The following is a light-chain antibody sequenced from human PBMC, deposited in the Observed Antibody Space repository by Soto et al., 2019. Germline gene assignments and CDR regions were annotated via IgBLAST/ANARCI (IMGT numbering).Light chain of an antibody. V-gene: IGLV2-23*01. J-gene: IGLJ2*01. CDR3: CSYAGSSTPVI. CDR2: EGN. Sequence: QSALTQPASVSGSPGQSITISCTGTSSDVGNYNLVSWYQQLPGKAPKLMIYEGNKRPSGVSNRFSGSKSGNTASLTISGIQAEDEADYYCCSYAGSSTPVIFGGGTKLTVL. CDR1: SSDVGNYNL.